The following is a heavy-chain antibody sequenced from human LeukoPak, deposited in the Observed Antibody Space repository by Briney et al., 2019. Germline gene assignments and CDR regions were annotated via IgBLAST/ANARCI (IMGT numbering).Heavy chain of an antibody. V-gene: IGHV1-8*03. CDR2: MNPKSGNT. CDR1: GYTFTSYD. J-gene: IGHJ6*03. Sequence: GASVKVSCKASGYTFTSYDINWVRQVTGQGLEWMGWMNPKSGNTGYAQKFQGRVTITRNTSISTAYMEVSSLRSDDTAVYYCARGIAARTSKYYYYMDVWGKGTTVTVSS. CDR3: ARGIAARTSKYYYYMDV. D-gene: IGHD6-6*01.